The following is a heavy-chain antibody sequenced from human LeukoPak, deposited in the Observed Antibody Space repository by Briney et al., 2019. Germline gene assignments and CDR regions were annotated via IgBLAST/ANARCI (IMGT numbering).Heavy chain of an antibody. CDR1: GFTFSSYG. CDR2: ILHDGSNK. Sequence: GGSPRLSCAASGFTFSSYGMHWVRQAPGKGLEWVAVILHDGSNKQYADSVKGRFTISRDNSKNTLYLQINSLRAEDTAVYYCATLSGDSHGYDYWGRGTLVTVSS. J-gene: IGHJ4*02. V-gene: IGHV3-30*03. CDR3: ATLSGDSHGYDY. D-gene: IGHD5-18*01.